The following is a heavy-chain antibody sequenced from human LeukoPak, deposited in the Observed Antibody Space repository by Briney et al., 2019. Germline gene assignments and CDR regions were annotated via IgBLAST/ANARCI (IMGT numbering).Heavy chain of an antibody. V-gene: IGHV3-21*01. CDR1: GFTFSSYS. Sequence: RGSLRLSCAASGFTFSSYSMNWVRQAPGKGLEWVSSISSSSSYIYYADSVKGRFTISRDNAKNSLYLQMNSLRAEDTAVYYCARDARSYEGYCSGGSCLPFDYWGQGTLVTVSS. J-gene: IGHJ4*02. CDR3: ARDARSYEGYCSGGSCLPFDY. CDR2: ISSSSSYI. D-gene: IGHD2-15*01.